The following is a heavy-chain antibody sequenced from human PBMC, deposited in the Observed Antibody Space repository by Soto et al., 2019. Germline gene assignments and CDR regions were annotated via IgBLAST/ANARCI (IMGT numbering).Heavy chain of an antibody. CDR2: INPNSGGT. D-gene: IGHD3-22*01. V-gene: IGHV1-2*02. CDR3: ARVTREYYDSSGYIDAFDI. J-gene: IGHJ3*02. Sequence: ASVQVPCKASGYTFTGYYMHWVRQAPGQGLEWMGWINPNSGGTNYAQKFQGRVTMTRDTSISTAYMELSRLRSDDTAVYYCARVTREYYDSSGYIDAFDIWGQGTMVTVSS. CDR1: GYTFTGYY.